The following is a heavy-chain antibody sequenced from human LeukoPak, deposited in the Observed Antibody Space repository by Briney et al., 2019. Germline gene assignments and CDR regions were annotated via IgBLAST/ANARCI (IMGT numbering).Heavy chain of an antibody. D-gene: IGHD3-10*01. J-gene: IGHJ4*02. CDR2: FWSDGRQK. CDR1: GFIFSNYG. V-gene: IGHV3-33*01. CDR3: ARDDDGSGKYGQLY. Sequence: PGGSLRLSCAASGFIFSNYGFHWVRQAPGKGLEWVAVFWSDGRQKYYVDFVKGRFTVSRDTSKKTVYLQMNILRAEDTAVYYCARDDDGSGKYGQLYWGQGTLVTVSS.